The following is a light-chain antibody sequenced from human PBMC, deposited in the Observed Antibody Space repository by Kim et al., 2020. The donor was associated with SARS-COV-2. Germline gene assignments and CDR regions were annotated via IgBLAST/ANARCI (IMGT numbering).Light chain of an antibody. V-gene: IGKV3-20*01. CDR3: QQYGSSPPT. CDR2: SAS. J-gene: IGKJ1*01. CDR1: QSIISNY. Sequence: LPLEGAELSCRASQSIISNYLAWTQQKPGQAPRLLIHSASSRATGIPDRLSASGDGTEFTLTINRLEPEDFAVFFCQQYGSSPPTFGQGTKVEIK.